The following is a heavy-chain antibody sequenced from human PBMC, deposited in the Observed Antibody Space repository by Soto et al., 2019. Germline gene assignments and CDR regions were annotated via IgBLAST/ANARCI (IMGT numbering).Heavy chain of an antibody. Sequence: PGGSLRLSCAASGFTFSRHGMHWVRQAPGKGLEWVAVIWCDGSNKYYADSVKGRSTISRDNSKNTLYLQMNSLRAEDTAVYYCARGYSGYDLFDYWGQGTLVTVSS. V-gene: IGHV3-33*01. CDR1: GFTFSRHG. CDR3: ARGYSGYDLFDY. CDR2: IWCDGSNK. J-gene: IGHJ4*02. D-gene: IGHD5-12*01.